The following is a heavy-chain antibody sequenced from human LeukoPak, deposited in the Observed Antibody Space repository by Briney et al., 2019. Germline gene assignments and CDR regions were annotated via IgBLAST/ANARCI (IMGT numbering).Heavy chain of an antibody. J-gene: IGHJ4*02. CDR3: ARDKIVGPTTLDY. CDR1: GFTFSGYW. D-gene: IGHD1-26*01. CDR2: IKQDGSEI. V-gene: IGHV3-7*01. Sequence: GGSLRLSCAASGFTFSGYWMSWVRQTPEKGLEWVANIKQDGSEIYYVDSVKGRFTISRDNAENSLYLQMNSLRADDTAVYYCARDKIVGPTTLDYWGQGALVTVSS.